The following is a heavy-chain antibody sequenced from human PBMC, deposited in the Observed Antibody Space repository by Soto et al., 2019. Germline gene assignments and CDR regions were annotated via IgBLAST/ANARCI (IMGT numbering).Heavy chain of an antibody. D-gene: IGHD3-16*02. CDR3: ARGNYDYFGGNYRYVGGAFDI. J-gene: IGHJ3*02. V-gene: IGHV4-59*01. CDR2: IYFSGIT. CDR1: GVSINNNY. Sequence: QVQLQQSGPGLVRPSETLSLSCTVSGVSINNNYWSWVRQPPGKGLEWIGYIYFSGITNYNPPLKSRVSISVDTSKDQVSLKLTSVTAADTAIYYCARGNYDYFGGNYRYVGGAFDIWGPGTVVTVSS.